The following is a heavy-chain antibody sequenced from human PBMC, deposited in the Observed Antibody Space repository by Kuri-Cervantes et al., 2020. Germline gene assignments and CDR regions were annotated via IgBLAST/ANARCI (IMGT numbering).Heavy chain of an antibody. CDR1: GGSISSSSYY. Sequence: GSLRLSCTVSGGSISSSSYYWGWIRQPPGKGLEWIGSIYYSGSTYYNPSLKSRVTMSVVTSKSQFSLKLSSVTAVDTAVYYCARFSGYASDWGQGTLVTISS. J-gene: IGHJ4*02. V-gene: IGHV4-39*07. CDR2: IYYSGST. CDR3: ARFSGYASD. D-gene: IGHD5-12*01.